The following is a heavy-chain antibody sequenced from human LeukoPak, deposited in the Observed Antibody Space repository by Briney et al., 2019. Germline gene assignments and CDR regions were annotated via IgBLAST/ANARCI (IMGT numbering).Heavy chain of an antibody. J-gene: IGHJ5*02. CDR3: ARSEYSKSIWFDP. CDR2: TNPSGGTT. D-gene: IGHD6-6*01. V-gene: IGHV1-46*01. Sequence: ASVKISCKASGFKFTNFYFHWVRQAPGQGLEWMGITNPSGGTTTYAQKFQGNITMTRDTSTSTVYMEMTSLTSEDTAVYYCARSEYSKSIWFDPWGQGTLVIVSS. CDR1: GFKFTNFY.